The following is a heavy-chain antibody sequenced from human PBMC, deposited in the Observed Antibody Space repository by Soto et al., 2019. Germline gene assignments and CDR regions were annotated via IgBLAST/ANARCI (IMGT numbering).Heavy chain of an antibody. CDR2: IKQDGSEK. CDR3: ARDYGAYYYDSSGYPYYFDY. V-gene: IGHV3-7*05. Sequence: GGSLRLSCAASGFTFSSYWMSWFRQAPGKGLEWVANIKQDGSEKYYVDSVKGRFTISRDNAKNSLYLQMNSLRAEDTAVYYCARDYGAYYYDSSGYPYYFDYWGQGTLVTVSS. J-gene: IGHJ4*02. CDR1: GFTFSSYW. D-gene: IGHD3-22*01.